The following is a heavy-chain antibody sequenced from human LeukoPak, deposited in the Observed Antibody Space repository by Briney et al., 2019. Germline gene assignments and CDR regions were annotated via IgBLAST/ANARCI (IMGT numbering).Heavy chain of an antibody. CDR1: GYSVSSSPYY. CDR3: ARQFYCSAGTCFYPNWFDS. J-gene: IGHJ5*01. V-gene: IGHV4-39*01. D-gene: IGHD2-15*01. Sequence: SETLSLTCSVSGYSVSSSPYYWGWIRQPPGKGLEWIVSMYYNGNTYYNWSLKSRVTVSLDKSKNQFFLRLSSVTAAGTATYYCARQFYCSAGTCFYPNWFDSWGQGSLVTVSS. CDR2: MYYNGNT.